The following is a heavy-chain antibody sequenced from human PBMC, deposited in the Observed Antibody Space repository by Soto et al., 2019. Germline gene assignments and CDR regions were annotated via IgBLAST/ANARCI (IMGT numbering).Heavy chain of an antibody. CDR3: ARHTAMVTEKDYGMDV. V-gene: IGHV5-10-1*01. CDR2: IDPSDSCT. Sequence: PGESLKISCKGSGYSFTSYWISWVRQMPGKGLEWMGRIDPSDSCTNYSPSFQGHVTISADKSISTAYLQWSSLKASDTAMYYCARHTAMVTEKDYGMDVWGQGTTVTVSS. J-gene: IGHJ6*02. CDR1: GYSFTSYW. D-gene: IGHD5-18*01.